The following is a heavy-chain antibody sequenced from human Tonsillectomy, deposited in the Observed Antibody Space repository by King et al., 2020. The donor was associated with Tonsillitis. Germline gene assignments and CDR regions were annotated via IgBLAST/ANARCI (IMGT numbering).Heavy chain of an antibody. CDR2: IYYSGNT. D-gene: IGHD3-22*01. CDR3: ARGHDSSAYDY. Sequence: VQLQESGPGLVKPSQTLSLTCTVSGGSISSDDYYWSWIRQPPGKGLEWIGYIYYSGNTFYNPSLKSRVTISVDTSKNQFSLRLTSVTAADTAVYYCARGHDSSAYDYWGQGTLVTVSS. V-gene: IGHV4-30-4*01. CDR1: GGSISSDDYY. J-gene: IGHJ4*02.